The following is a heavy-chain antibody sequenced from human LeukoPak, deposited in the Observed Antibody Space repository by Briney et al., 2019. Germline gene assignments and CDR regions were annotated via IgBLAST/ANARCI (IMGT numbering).Heavy chain of an antibody. CDR1: GYTFTSYG. CDR2: ISAYNGNT. CDR3: ARDWSRGGMSGFRGTGTTSDWFDP. J-gene: IGHJ5*02. D-gene: IGHD1-1*01. Sequence: ASVKVSCKASGYTFTSYGISWVRQAPGQGLEWMGWISAYNGNTNYAQKLQGRVTMTTDTSTSTAYMELRSLRSDDTAVYYCARDWSRGGMSGFRGTGTTSDWFDPWGQGTLVTVSS. V-gene: IGHV1-18*01.